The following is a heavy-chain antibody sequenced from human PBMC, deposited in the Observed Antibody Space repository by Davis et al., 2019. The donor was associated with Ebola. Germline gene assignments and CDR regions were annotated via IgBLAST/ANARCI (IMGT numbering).Heavy chain of an antibody. Sequence: LSLTCAASGFTFSSYSMNWVRQAPGKGLEWVSSISSSSSYIYYADSVKGRFTISRDNAKNSLYLQMNSLRAEDTAVYYCAREDQLLMDLWFDPWGQGTLVTVSS. J-gene: IGHJ5*02. V-gene: IGHV3-21*01. CDR3: AREDQLLMDLWFDP. CDR1: GFTFSSYS. CDR2: ISSSSSYI. D-gene: IGHD2-2*01.